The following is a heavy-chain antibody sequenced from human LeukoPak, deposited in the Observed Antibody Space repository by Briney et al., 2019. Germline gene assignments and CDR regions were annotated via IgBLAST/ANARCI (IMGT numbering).Heavy chain of an antibody. CDR3: ARNYGDNNFDY. J-gene: IGHJ4*02. Sequence: SGTLSLTCAVSGGSISGTNWWSWVHQPPGKGLEWIGEIYHSGSTNYNPSLKSRVTISVDKSKNQFSLKLTSVTAADTAVYYCARNYGDNNFDYWGQGTLVTVSS. CDR2: IYHSGST. V-gene: IGHV4-4*02. CDR1: GGSISGTNW. D-gene: IGHD4-17*01.